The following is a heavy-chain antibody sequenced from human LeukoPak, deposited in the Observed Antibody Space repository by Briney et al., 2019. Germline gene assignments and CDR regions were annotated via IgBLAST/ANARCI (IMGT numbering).Heavy chain of an antibody. CDR2: ISAYNGNT. V-gene: IGHV1-18*01. CDR1: GGTFSSYA. D-gene: IGHD1-26*01. CDR3: ASSARVGATTYFDY. J-gene: IGHJ4*02. Sequence: ASVKVSCKASGGTFSSYAISWVRQAPGQGLEWMGWISAYNGNTNYAQKLQGRVTMTTDTSTSTAYMELRSLRSDDTAVYYCASSARVGATTYFDYWGQGTLVTVSS.